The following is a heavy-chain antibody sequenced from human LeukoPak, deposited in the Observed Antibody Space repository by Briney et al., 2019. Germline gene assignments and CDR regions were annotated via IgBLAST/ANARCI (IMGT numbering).Heavy chain of an antibody. J-gene: IGHJ1*01. Sequence: ASVKVSCKASGYTFTGYYMHWVRQAPGQGFEWMGWINPNSGGTNYAQKFQGRVTMTRDTSISTAYMELSRLRSDDTAVYYCARPSYDFWSGKPTGYFQHWGQGTLVTVSS. CDR1: GYTFTGYY. D-gene: IGHD3-3*01. CDR3: ARPSYDFWSGKPTGYFQH. CDR2: INPNSGGT. V-gene: IGHV1-2*02.